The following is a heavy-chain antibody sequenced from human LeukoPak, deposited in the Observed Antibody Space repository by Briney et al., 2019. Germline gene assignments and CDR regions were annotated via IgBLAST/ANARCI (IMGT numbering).Heavy chain of an antibody. D-gene: IGHD3-10*01. CDR3: AKDPGYYGSGSYYRWEAYFDY. Sequence: GGSLRLSCVASGFTFSAYGMYWVRQAPGKGLEWVAVIWNDGSNKYYADSVKGRFTISRDNSKNTLYLQMDSLRAEDTAVYYCAKDPGYYGSGSYYRWEAYFDYWGQGTLVTVSS. J-gene: IGHJ4*02. CDR1: GFTFSAYG. CDR2: IWNDGSNK. V-gene: IGHV3-30*02.